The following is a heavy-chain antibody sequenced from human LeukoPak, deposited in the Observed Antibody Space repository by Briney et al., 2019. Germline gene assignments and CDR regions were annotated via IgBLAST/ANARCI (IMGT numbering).Heavy chain of an antibody. V-gene: IGHV3-48*04. CDR2: LSSGSDSI. Sequence: GGSLRLSCAASGFTFNTYTMHWVRQAPGKGLEWISYLSSGSDSIFYADSVKGRFTISRDNAKNSLYLQMNSLRAEDTAVYYCARLAAPDAFDIWGQGTMVTVSS. D-gene: IGHD6-13*01. CDR3: ARLAAPDAFDI. J-gene: IGHJ3*02. CDR1: GFTFNTYT.